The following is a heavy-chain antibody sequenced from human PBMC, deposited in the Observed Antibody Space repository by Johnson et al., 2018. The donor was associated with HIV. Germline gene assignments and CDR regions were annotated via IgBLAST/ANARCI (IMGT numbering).Heavy chain of an antibody. J-gene: IGHJ3*02. CDR3: ARDFESAAGI. V-gene: IGHV3-20*04. Sequence: VQLVESGGGVVRPGGSLRLSCAASGFTFDDYGMTWVRQAPGKGLEWVSGINSDGSTTSYADSVKGRFTISRDNAKNTLYLQMNSLRAEDTAVYYCARDFESAAGIWGQGTVVTVSS. CDR1: GFTFDDYG. CDR2: INSDGSTT. D-gene: IGHD6-13*01.